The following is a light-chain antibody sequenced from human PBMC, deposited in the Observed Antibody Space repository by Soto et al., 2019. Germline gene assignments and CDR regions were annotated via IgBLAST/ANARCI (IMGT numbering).Light chain of an antibody. CDR1: QGISNY. V-gene: IGKV1-9*01. J-gene: IGKJ4*01. Sequence: IQLTQSPSSLSASIGDRVTITCRASQGISNYLAWYQQKPGKAPKLLIYIASTFQGGVPSRFRGSGSGTDFSLTISSLQPEDVATYYCQYLNSFPLTFGGGTKVDIK. CDR2: IAS. CDR3: QYLNSFPLT.